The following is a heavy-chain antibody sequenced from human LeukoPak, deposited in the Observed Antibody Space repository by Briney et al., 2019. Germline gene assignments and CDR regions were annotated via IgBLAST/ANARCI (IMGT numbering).Heavy chain of an antibody. CDR3: AKAKGLAGYSSGWYYFDY. D-gene: IGHD6-19*01. Sequence: GGSLRLSCAACGFTFSSYGMHWVRQAPGKGLEWVAFIRYDGSNKYYADSVKGRFTISRDNSKNTLYLQMNSLRAEDTAVYYCAKAKGLAGYSSGWYYFDYWGQGTLVTVSS. CDR1: GFTFSSYG. V-gene: IGHV3-30*02. J-gene: IGHJ4*02. CDR2: IRYDGSNK.